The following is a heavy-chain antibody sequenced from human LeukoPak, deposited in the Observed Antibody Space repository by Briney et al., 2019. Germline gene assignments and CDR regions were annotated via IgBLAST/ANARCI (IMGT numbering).Heavy chain of an antibody. V-gene: IGHV4-61*01. Sequence: PSETLSLTCTVSGGSVSSGSYYWSWVRQPPGKGLEWIGYIYYSGSTNYNPFLKSRVTISVDTSKNQFSLKLSSVTAADTAVYYCARRLSREWLVQGGAFDIWGQGTMVTVSS. CDR2: IYYSGST. J-gene: IGHJ3*02. CDR3: ARRLSREWLVQGGAFDI. D-gene: IGHD6-19*01. CDR1: GGSVSSGSYY.